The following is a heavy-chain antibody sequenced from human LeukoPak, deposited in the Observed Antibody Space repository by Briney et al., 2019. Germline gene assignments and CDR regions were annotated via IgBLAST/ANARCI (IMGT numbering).Heavy chain of an antibody. V-gene: IGHV4-38-2*01. D-gene: IGHD3-22*01. Sequence: SETLSLTCAVSGYSISSGYYWGWIRQPPGKGLEWIGSIYHSGSTYYNPSLKSRVTISVDTSKNQFSLKLSSVTAADTAVYYCARRYDSTLYYYYYMDVWGKGTTVTVSS. CDR2: IYHSGST. CDR3: ARRYDSTLYYYYYMDV. CDR1: GYSISSGYY. J-gene: IGHJ6*03.